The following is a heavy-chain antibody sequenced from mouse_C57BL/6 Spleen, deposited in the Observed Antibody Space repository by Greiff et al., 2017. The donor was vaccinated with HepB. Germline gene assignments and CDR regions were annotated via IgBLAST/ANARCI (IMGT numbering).Heavy chain of an antibody. D-gene: IGHD2-3*01. V-gene: IGHV5-6*01. CDR2: ISSGGSYT. Sequence: EVQGVESGGDLVKPGGSLKLSCAASGFTFSSYGMSWVRQTPDKRLEWVATISSGGSYTYYPDSVKGRFTISRDNAKNTLYLQMSSLKSEDTAMYYCARAFYDFFDYWGQGTTLTVSS. J-gene: IGHJ2*01. CDR3: ARAFYDFFDY. CDR1: GFTFSSYG.